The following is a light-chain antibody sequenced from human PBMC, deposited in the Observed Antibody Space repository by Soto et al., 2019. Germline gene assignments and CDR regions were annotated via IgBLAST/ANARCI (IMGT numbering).Light chain of an antibody. Sequence: EIVLTQSPATLSLSPGERATLSCRASQSVTNSLAWYQQKPGQAPRLLVYDASNRATGIQTRFSGSGSGTDFTLTISNLEPEDFAVYYCQQHISWPLTFGGGTKVDIK. CDR1: QSVTNS. CDR3: QQHISWPLT. CDR2: DAS. V-gene: IGKV3-11*01. J-gene: IGKJ4*01.